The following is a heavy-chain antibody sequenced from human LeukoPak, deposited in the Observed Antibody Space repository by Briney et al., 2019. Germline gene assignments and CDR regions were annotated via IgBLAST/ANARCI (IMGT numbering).Heavy chain of an antibody. D-gene: IGHD3-3*01. CDR1: GYTFTGYY. CDR3: AKDCAYDFSNCFDP. V-gene: IGHV1-2*02. J-gene: IGHJ5*02. CDR2: INPNSGGT. Sequence: ASVKVSCKASGYTFTGYYMHWMRQAPGQGLEWMGWINPNSGGTNYAQKFQGRVTMTRDTFISTAYMELSRLRSDDTAVYYCAKDCAYDFSNCFDPWGQGTLVTVSS.